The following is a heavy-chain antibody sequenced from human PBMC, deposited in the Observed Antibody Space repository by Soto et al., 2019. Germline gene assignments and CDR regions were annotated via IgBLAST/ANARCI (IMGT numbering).Heavy chain of an antibody. CDR3: AKDGQFRTDGFDV. CDR1: GFTFSSLG. V-gene: IGHV3-23*01. J-gene: IGHJ3*01. D-gene: IGHD1-1*01. Sequence: EAQLLESGGDWAQPGGSLRLSCAASGFTFSSLGMSWVRQVPGKGLEWIAGLSRGGGTTYYADSVKGRFTISRDNSKNILDLIMNSLKVEDTALYYCAKDGQFRTDGFDVWGQGTMVTVSS. CDR2: LSRGGGTT.